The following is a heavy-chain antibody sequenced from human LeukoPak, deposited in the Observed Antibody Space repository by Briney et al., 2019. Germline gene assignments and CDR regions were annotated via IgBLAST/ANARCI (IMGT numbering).Heavy chain of an antibody. CDR3: ARVASLLSSSWYPFDY. Sequence: GAAVKVSCKSSGYTFTSYYMHLVRQAPAQGLEWMGIINPSGGSTSYAQKFQGRVTMTRDTCTITVYMELSSLRSEDTAVYYCARVASLLSSSWYPFDYWGQGTLVTVSS. CDR2: INPSGGST. V-gene: IGHV1-46*01. CDR1: GYTFTSYY. J-gene: IGHJ4*02. D-gene: IGHD6-13*01.